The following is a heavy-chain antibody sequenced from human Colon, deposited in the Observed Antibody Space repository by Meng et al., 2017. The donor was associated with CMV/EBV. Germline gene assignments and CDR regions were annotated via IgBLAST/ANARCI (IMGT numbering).Heavy chain of an antibody. CDR2: ISYDGGNE. CDR1: GFSFRSYA. CDR3: ARDTLGRDAFET. D-gene: IGHD7-27*01. J-gene: IGHJ3*02. V-gene: IGHV3-30*14. Sequence: GESLKISCAVSGFSFRSYAMNWVRQAPGKGLEWAALISYDGGNEYYADSVKGRFIISRDSSENTLYLQMSSLRPEDTAIYYCARDTLGRDAFETWGQGTMVTVSS.